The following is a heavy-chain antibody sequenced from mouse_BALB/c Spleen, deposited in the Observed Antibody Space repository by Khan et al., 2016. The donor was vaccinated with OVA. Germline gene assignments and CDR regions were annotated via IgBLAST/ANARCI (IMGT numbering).Heavy chain of an antibody. Sequence: QVQLQQSGPELVKPGASVKMSCKAPGYTFTDYVMNWVKQRNGQGLEWIGQIYPGSDSTYYNEKFKGKATLTADRSSSTAYMQLSNLTSEDSAVYFCARAVWDVFAYWGQGTLVTVSA. CDR1: GYTFTDYV. CDR2: IYPGSDST. D-gene: IGHD4-1*01. J-gene: IGHJ3*01. V-gene: IGHV1-77*01. CDR3: ARAVWDVFAY.